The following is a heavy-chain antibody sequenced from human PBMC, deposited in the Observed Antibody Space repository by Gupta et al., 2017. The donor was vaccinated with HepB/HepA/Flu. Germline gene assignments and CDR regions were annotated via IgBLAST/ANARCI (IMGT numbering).Heavy chain of an antibody. CDR3: ARGHYGGDY. D-gene: IGHD4-17*01. J-gene: IGHJ4*02. CDR1: GFPFSRYD. Sequence: QVQLVESGGGVVQPGRSLRLSCAASGFPFSRYDMHWVRQAPGKGLEWVAVIWYDGSNKYYADSVKGRFTISRDNSKNTLYLQMNSLRAEDTAVYCCARGHYGGDYWGQGTLVTVSS. V-gene: IGHV3-33*01. CDR2: IWYDGSNK.